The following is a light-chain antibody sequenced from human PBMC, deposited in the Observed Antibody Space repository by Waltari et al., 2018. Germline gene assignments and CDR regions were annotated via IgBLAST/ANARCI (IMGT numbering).Light chain of an antibody. J-gene: IGLJ2*01. CDR3: AAWDDSLSGVV. CDR1: SYNSGSNY. Sequence: QDVLTQSPAASGTPGRRVTISCSGSSYNSGSNYEYWYQQPPVQAPNLLIYRNTQRPSGVPDRFSGSKSGTSASLAISGLRSEDEADYYCAAWDDSLSGVVFGGGTKLTVL. CDR2: RNT. V-gene: IGLV1-47*01.